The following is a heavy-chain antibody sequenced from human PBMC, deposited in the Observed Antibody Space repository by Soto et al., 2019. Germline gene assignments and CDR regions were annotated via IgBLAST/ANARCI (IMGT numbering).Heavy chain of an antibody. Sequence: QVQLVQSGAEVKKPGASVKVSCKASGYTFTNYGFTWVRQAPGQGLEWMGWISAYNGNTNYAQKLQGRVTMTTDTSTSTAYMGRRSLTSDDTAVYYCARDLYYYGSGTYSGGYWGQGTLVTVSS. CDR2: ISAYNGNT. CDR3: ARDLYYYGSGTYSGGY. CDR1: GYTFTNYG. D-gene: IGHD3-10*01. J-gene: IGHJ4*02. V-gene: IGHV1-18*01.